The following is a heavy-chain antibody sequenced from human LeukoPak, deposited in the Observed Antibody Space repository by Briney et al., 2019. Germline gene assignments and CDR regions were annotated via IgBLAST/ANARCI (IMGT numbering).Heavy chain of an antibody. J-gene: IGHJ4*02. CDR2: LNPHSGGT. Sequence: ASVKVSCKASGYTLSDYYIYWVRQAPGQGLEWLGWLNPHSGGTNYAQKFQGRVTMTRDTSISTAYMELSRLRSDDTAVYYCASGVGATATNDYWGQGTLVTVSS. D-gene: IGHD1-26*01. V-gene: IGHV1-2*02. CDR1: GYTLSDYY. CDR3: ASGVGATATNDY.